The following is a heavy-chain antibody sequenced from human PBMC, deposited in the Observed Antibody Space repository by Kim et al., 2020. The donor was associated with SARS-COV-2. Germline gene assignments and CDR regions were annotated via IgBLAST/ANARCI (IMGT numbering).Heavy chain of an antibody. CDR3: ARVNSPDYYDSSGRRMGYYFDY. V-gene: IGHV3-30*04. CDR2: ISYDGSNK. D-gene: IGHD3-22*01. CDR1: GFTFSSYA. J-gene: IGHJ4*02. Sequence: GGSLRLSCAASGFTFSSYAMHWVRQAPGKGLEWVAVISYDGSNKYYADSVKGRFTISRDNSKNTLYLQMDSLRAEDTAVYYCARVNSPDYYDSSGRRMGYYFDYWGQGTLVTVSS.